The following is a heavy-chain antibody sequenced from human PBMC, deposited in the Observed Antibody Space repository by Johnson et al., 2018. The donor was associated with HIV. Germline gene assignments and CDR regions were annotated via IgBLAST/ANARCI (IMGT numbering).Heavy chain of an antibody. J-gene: IGHJ3*02. CDR1: GFTFDDYG. CDR2: INWNGGST. Sequence: VQLVESGGGVVRPGGSLRLSCAASGFTFDDYGMSWVREVPGKGLEWVSGINWNGGSTTYADSVKGRFTISRDNSKNTLYLQMNSLRAEDTAVYYCAKDGGGYGDYAYDAFDIWGQGTMVTVSS. CDR3: AKDGGGYGDYAYDAFDI. V-gene: IGHV3-20*04. D-gene: IGHD4-17*01.